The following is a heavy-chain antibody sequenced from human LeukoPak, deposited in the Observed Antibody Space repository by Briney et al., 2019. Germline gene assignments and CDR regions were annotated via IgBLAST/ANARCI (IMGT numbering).Heavy chain of an antibody. J-gene: IGHJ3*02. CDR1: GYTFSVYY. Sequence: ASVKVSCKASGYTFSVYYMHWVRQAPGQGLEWMAIINPSDGSTTYAQKFQGRVTVTRDTSTSTVYMELSSLRSEDTAVYYCARVGYIVVVPAATPWGAFDIWGQGTMVTVSS. V-gene: IGHV1-46*01. D-gene: IGHD2-2*01. CDR2: INPSDGST. CDR3: ARVGYIVVVPAATPWGAFDI.